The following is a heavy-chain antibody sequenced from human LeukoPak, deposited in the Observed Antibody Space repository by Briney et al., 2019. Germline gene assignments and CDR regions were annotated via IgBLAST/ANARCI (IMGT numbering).Heavy chain of an antibody. V-gene: IGHV3-53*01. CDR3: ARDPDGYNDY. Sequence: GGSLRLSCTASGFTFSRYSLNWIRQAPGKGLEWVSVIYSGGSTYYADSVKGRFTISRDNSKNTLYLQMNSLRAEDTAVYYCARDPDGYNDYWGQGTLVTVSS. D-gene: IGHD5-24*01. CDR2: IYSGGST. CDR1: GFTFSRYS. J-gene: IGHJ4*02.